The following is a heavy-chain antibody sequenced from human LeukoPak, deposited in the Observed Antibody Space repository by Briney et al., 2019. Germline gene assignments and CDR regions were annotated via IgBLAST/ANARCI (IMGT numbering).Heavy chain of an antibody. Sequence: GGSLRLSCAASGFTFSIYAMTWVRQAPGKGLEWVSAISGSGGSTYYADSVKGRFTISRDNSKNTLYLQMNSLRVEDTAVYYCAKDEQWLPNWGQGTLVTVSS. CDR2: ISGSGGST. D-gene: IGHD6-19*01. V-gene: IGHV3-23*01. CDR1: GFTFSIYA. J-gene: IGHJ4*02. CDR3: AKDEQWLPN.